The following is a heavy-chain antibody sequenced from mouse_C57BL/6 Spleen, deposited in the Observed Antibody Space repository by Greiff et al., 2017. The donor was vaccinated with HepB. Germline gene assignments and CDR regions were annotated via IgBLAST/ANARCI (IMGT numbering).Heavy chain of an antibody. D-gene: IGHD1-1*01. V-gene: IGHV1-18*01. CDR2: INPNNGGT. CDR1: GYTFTDYN. CDR3: ARMNYGSTHYAMDY. J-gene: IGHJ4*01. Sequence: EVQLQQSGPELVKPGASVKIPCKASGYTFTDYNMDWVKQSHGKSLEWIGDINPNNGGTIYNQKFKGKATLTVDKSSSTAYMELRILTSEDTAVYYCARMNYGSTHYAMDYWGQGTSVTVSS.